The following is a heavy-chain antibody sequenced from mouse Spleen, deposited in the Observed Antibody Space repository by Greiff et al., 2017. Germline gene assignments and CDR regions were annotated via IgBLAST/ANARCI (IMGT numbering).Heavy chain of an antibody. Sequence: VQLQQPGAELVRPGSSVKLSCKASGYTFTSYWMDWVKQRPGQGLEWIGNIYPSDSETHYNQKFKDKATLTVDKSSSTAYMQLSSLTSEDSAVYYCARGRYDRDVFDYWGQGTTLTVSS. CDR1: GYTFTSYW. J-gene: IGHJ2*01. CDR2: IYPSDSET. CDR3: ARGRYDRDVFDY. D-gene: IGHD2-14*01. V-gene: IGHV1-61*01.